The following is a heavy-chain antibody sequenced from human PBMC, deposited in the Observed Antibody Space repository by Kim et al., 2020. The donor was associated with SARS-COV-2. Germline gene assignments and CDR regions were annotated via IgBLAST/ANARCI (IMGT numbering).Heavy chain of an antibody. J-gene: IGHJ4*02. CDR1: GGSISTYY. V-gene: IGHV4-59*01. CDR2: IYYSGRT. D-gene: IGHD6-19*01. CDR3: XXGIGAVAIFDS. Sequence: SETLSLTCTVSGGSISTYYWSWIRLLPGKGLEWIGYIYYSGRTSYNPSRKSRLTLAXDTTKNXFYLKLSSVTAADTAXXSGXXGIGAVAIFDSWGQGTLGTV.